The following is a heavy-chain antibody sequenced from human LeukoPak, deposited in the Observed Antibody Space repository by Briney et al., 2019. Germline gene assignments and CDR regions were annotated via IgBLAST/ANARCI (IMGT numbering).Heavy chain of an antibody. Sequence: PGGSLRLSCAASGFTFSNAQMSWVRQAPGKRLEWIGRIKREIDGATTDYAAPVRGRFTISRDDSKNTLYLQMNSLTAEDPAVYYCSPYYFDNSVYLVYWGQGALVTVSS. CDR2: IKREIDGATT. J-gene: IGHJ4*02. D-gene: IGHD3-22*01. CDR3: SPYYFDNSVYLVY. CDR1: GFTFSNAQ. V-gene: IGHV3-15*01.